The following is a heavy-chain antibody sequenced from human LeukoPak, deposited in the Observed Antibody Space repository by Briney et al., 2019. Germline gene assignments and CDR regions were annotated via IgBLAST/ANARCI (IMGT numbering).Heavy chain of an antibody. CDR1: GGSISSSNW. Sequence: SETLSLTCAVSGGSISSSNWWSWVRQPPGKGLEWIGEIYHSGSTNYNPSLKSRVTISVDKSKNQFSLKLSSVTAADTAVYYCARKKEYYYDSSGYLAYWGQGTLVTVSS. V-gene: IGHV4-4*02. J-gene: IGHJ4*02. CDR2: IYHSGST. CDR3: ARKKEYYYDSSGYLAY. D-gene: IGHD3-22*01.